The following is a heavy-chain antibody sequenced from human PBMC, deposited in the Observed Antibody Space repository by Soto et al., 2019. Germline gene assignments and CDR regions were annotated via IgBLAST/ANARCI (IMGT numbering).Heavy chain of an antibody. CDR2: ISYDGSNK. Sequence: GGSLRLSCAASGFTFSSYAMHWVRQAPGKGLEWVAVISYDGSNKYYADSVKGRFTISRDNSKNTLYLQMNSLRAEDTAVYYCARDRDILTGYYNGLDYWGQGTLVTVSS. CDR1: GFTFSSYA. D-gene: IGHD3-9*01. CDR3: ARDRDILTGYYNGLDY. J-gene: IGHJ4*02. V-gene: IGHV3-30-3*01.